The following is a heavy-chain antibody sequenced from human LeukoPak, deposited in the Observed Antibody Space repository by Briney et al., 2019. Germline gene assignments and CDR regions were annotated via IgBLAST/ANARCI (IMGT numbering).Heavy chain of an antibody. Sequence: PGGSLRLSCAASGFTFSSYEMNWVRQAPGKGLEWVSYISSSGSTIYYADSVKGRFTISRDNSKNTLYLQMNSLRAEDTAVYYCAKGDIVVVYDYWGQGTLVTVSS. V-gene: IGHV3-48*03. D-gene: IGHD3-22*01. CDR2: ISSSGSTI. CDR1: GFTFSSYE. J-gene: IGHJ4*02. CDR3: AKGDIVVVYDY.